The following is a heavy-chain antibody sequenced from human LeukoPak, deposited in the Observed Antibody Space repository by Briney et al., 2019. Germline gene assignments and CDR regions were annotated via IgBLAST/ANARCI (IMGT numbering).Heavy chain of an antibody. D-gene: IGHD3-10*01. CDR1: GYTFTSYD. Sequence: GASVKVSCKASGYTFTSYDINWVRQATGQGLEWMGWMNPNSGNTGYAQKFQGRVTITRNTSISTAYMELSSLRSEDTAVYYCARGPSFTMVRGVMPQYNWFDPWGQGTLVTVSS. J-gene: IGHJ5*02. CDR2: MNPNSGNT. CDR3: ARGPSFTMVRGVMPQYNWFDP. V-gene: IGHV1-8*03.